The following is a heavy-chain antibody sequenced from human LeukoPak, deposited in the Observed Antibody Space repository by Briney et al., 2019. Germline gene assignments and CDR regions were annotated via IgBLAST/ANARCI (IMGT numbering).Heavy chain of an antibody. Sequence: SETLSLTCTVSVGSLNTYYWSWLRQSPVKGLEGIGYIYYSGSTDYNPSLKSRVTMSVHTSKNQFYLKMSSVTAADTAVYYCSRMSRQLANDYWGQGILVTVSS. CDR3: SRMSRQLANDY. J-gene: IGHJ4*02. V-gene: IGHV4-59*01. CDR1: VGSLNTYY. CDR2: IYYSGST.